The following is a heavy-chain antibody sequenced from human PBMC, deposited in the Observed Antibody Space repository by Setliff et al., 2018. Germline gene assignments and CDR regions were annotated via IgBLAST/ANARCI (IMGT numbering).Heavy chain of an antibody. CDR2: ISRTYSTI. Sequence: GGSLRLSCAASGFTCSTSSMNWVRLAPGKGLEWVSYISRTYSTIYYADSVKGRFTISRDNAKNSLYLQMNSLRAEDPAVYYCVRDTTSGWMLTNWGQGTLVTVSS. CDR1: GFTCSTSS. V-gene: IGHV3-48*04. CDR3: VRDTTSGWMLTN. D-gene: IGHD6-25*01. J-gene: IGHJ4*02.